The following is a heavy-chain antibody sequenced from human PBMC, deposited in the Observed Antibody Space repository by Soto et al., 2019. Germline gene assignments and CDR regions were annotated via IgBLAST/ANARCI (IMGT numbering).Heavy chain of an antibody. J-gene: IGHJ6*02. CDR2: IYPGDSDV. CDR3: AGGGVRGVITRTRDYYGMDV. CDR1: GYSFTSYW. Sequence: GESLKISCKGSGYSFTSYWIGWVRQMPGKGLEWMGIIYPGDSDVKYSPSFRGQVTISADKSISTAYLQWSSLKASDTAMYYCAGGGVRGVITRTRDYYGMDVWGQGTTVTVSS. D-gene: IGHD3-10*01. V-gene: IGHV5-51*01.